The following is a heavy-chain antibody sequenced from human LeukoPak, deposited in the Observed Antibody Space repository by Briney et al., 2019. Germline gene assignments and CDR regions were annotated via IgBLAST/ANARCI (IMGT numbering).Heavy chain of an antibody. CDR2: IYYSGST. V-gene: IGHV4-59*08. J-gene: IGHJ3*02. CDR3: ARLSVATIGAFDI. CDR1: GSSISSYY. Sequence: SETLSLTCTVSGSSISSYYWSWIRQPPGKGLEWIGYIYYSGSTNYNPSLKSRVTILVDTSKNQFSLKLSSVTAADTAVYYCARLSVATIGAFDIWGQGTMVTVSS. D-gene: IGHD5-12*01.